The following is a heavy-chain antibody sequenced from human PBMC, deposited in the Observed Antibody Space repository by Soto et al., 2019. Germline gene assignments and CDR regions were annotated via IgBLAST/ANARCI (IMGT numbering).Heavy chain of an antibody. CDR2: ITATGDRT. CDR3: ATMNGYFEY. D-gene: IGHD3-22*01. Sequence: PVGSLRLSCADSGFSFSTYSMSWVRQTPGKGLEWVSAITATGDRTYYADSVTGRFTISRDNSKKTHYLQMTSLRAEDTAMYYCATMNGYFEYWGQGTPVTVSS. V-gene: IGHV3-23*01. CDR1: GFSFSTYS. J-gene: IGHJ4*02.